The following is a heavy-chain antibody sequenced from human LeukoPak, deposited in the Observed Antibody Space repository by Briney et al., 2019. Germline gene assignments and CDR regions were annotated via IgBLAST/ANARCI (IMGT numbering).Heavy chain of an antibody. D-gene: IGHD6-13*01. CDR3: AKVPGIGAAAGWDYYYYMGV. V-gene: IGHV3-33*06. J-gene: IGHJ6*03. Sequence: GGSLRLSCAASGFTFSSYGMHWVRQAPGKGLEWVAVIWYDGSNKYYADSVKGRFTISRDNSKNTLYLQMNSLRAEDTAVYYCAKVPGIGAAAGWDYYYYMGVWGKGTTVTVSS. CDR2: IWYDGSNK. CDR1: GFTFSSYG.